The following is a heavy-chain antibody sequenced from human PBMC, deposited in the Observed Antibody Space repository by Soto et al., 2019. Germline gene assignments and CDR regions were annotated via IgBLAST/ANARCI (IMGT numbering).Heavy chain of an antibody. CDR3: ARAPPYYDFWSGYRNYYYYGMDV. J-gene: IGHJ6*02. D-gene: IGHD3-3*01. CDR2: ISAYNGNT. Sequence: ASVKVSCKASGYTFTSYGISWVRQAPGQGLEWMGWISAYNGNTNYAQKLQGRVTMTTDTSTSTAYMELRSLRSDDTAVYYCARAPPYYDFWSGYRNYYYYGMDVWGQGTTVTGSS. V-gene: IGHV1-18*01. CDR1: GYTFTSYG.